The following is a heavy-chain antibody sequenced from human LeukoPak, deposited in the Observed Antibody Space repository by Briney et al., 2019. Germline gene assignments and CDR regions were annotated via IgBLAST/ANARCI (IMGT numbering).Heavy chain of an antibody. CDR2: IYYSGST. Sequence: SETLSLTCTVSGGSISSHYWSWIRQPPGKGLEWIGYIYYSGSTNYNPSLKSRVTISVDTSKNQFSLKLSSVTAADTAVYYCARAIAARPPGPDDAFDIWGQGTMVTVSS. CDR3: ARAIAARPPGPDDAFDI. CDR1: GGSISSHY. D-gene: IGHD6-6*01. J-gene: IGHJ3*02. V-gene: IGHV4-59*11.